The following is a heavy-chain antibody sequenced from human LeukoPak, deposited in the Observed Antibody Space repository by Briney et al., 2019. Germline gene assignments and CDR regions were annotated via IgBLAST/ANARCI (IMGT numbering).Heavy chain of an antibody. Sequence: GGSLRLSCAASGFIFSSYAMSWVREAPARGLEWVSSLRGNGDTFYADSVKGRFTLSRDESRNTVYLHLNELRAEDTAVYYCASIIGSSWRYYYFDYWGQGTLVTVSS. CDR2: LRGNGDT. D-gene: IGHD6-13*01. V-gene: IGHV3-23*01. CDR3: ASIIGSSWRYYYFDY. J-gene: IGHJ4*02. CDR1: GFIFSSYA.